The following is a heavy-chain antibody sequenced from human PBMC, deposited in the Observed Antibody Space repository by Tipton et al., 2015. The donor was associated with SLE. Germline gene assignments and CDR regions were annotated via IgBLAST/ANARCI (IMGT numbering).Heavy chain of an antibody. V-gene: IGHV3-9*01. D-gene: IGHD1-26*01. J-gene: IGHJ6*02. CDR1: GFTFSSYG. CDR2: ISCNSGSI. CDR3: AKGSVSIVGAIHYYGMDV. Sequence: QLVQSGGGVVQPGRSLRLSCAASGFTFSSYGMHWVRQAPGKGPEWVSGISCNSGSIGYADSVKGRFTISRDNAKNSLYLQMNSLRAEDTALYYCAKGSVSIVGAIHYYGMDVWGQGTTVTVSS.